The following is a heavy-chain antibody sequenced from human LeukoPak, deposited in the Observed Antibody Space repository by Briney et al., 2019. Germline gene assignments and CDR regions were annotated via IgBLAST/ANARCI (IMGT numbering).Heavy chain of an antibody. V-gene: IGHV3-23*01. Sequence: GGSLRLSCAASGFTFSSYAMSWVRQAPGKGLEWVSAISGSGGSTYYADSVKDRFTISRDNSKNTLYLQMNSLRAEDTAVYYCAKESDVVVVAVTFYYFDYWGQGTLVTVSS. CDR1: GFTFSSYA. D-gene: IGHD2-15*01. CDR2: ISGSGGST. J-gene: IGHJ4*02. CDR3: AKESDVVVVAVTFYYFDY.